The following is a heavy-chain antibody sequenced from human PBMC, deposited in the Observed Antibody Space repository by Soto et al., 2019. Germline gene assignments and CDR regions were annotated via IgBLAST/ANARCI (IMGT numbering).Heavy chain of an antibody. CDR2: ISAYNGNT. CDR3: AAAAAPARYGMDV. J-gene: IGHJ6*02. V-gene: IGHV1-18*01. D-gene: IGHD2-2*01. Sequence: GASVKVSCKASGYTVTSYGISWVRQAPGQGLEWMGWISAYNGNTNYAQKLQGRVTMTTDTSTSTAYMELRSLRSDDTAVYYCAAAAAPARYGMDVWGQGTTVTVSS. CDR1: GYTVTSYG.